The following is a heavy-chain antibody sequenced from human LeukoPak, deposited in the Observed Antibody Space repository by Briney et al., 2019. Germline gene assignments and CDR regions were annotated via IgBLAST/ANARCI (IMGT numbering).Heavy chain of an antibody. CDR1: GFTFSDYY. D-gene: IGHD6-13*01. CDR3: ASSSSWYSGWFDP. V-gene: IGHV3-11*01. Sequence: GGSLRLSCAASGFTFSDYYMSWIRQAPGKGLEWVSHISGSGSTIYHADSVRGRFTISRDNAKKSLYLQMNSLRAEDTAVSYCASSSSWYSGWFDPWGQGTLVTVSS. J-gene: IGHJ5*02. CDR2: ISGSGSTI.